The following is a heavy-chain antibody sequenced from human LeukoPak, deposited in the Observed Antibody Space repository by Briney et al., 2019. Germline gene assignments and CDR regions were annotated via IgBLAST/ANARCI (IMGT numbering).Heavy chain of an antibody. CDR2: INHSGST. CDR1: GGSISSSSYY. D-gene: IGHD2-15*01. J-gene: IGHJ4*02. V-gene: IGHV4-39*07. CDR3: ARRIQEEIVVVVAATQYYFDY. Sequence: PSETLPLTCTVSGGSISSSSYYWGWIRQPPGKGLEWIGEINHSGSTNYNPSLKSRVTISVDTSKNQFSLKLSSVTAADTAVYYCARRIQEEIVVVVAATQYYFDYWGQGTLVTVSS.